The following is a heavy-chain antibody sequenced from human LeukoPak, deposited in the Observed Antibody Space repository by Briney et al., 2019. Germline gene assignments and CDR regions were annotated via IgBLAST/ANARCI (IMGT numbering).Heavy chain of an antibody. CDR1: GDSISGYS. Sequence: PSETLSLTCSVSGDSISGYSWSWIRQPPGKGLEWIGYIYYSGSTNYNPSLKSRVTISVDTSKNQFSLKLSSVTAADTAVYYCARDRGPAVGYDYWGQGTLVTVSS. CDR2: IYYSGST. V-gene: IGHV4-59*01. J-gene: IGHJ4*02. CDR3: ARDRGPAVGYDY. D-gene: IGHD2-2*01.